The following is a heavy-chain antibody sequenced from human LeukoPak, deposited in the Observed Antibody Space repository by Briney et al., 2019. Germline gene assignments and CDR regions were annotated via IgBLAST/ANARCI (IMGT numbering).Heavy chain of an antibody. CDR2: IYTSGST. J-gene: IGHJ4*02. Sequence: TSETLSLTCTVSGGSISSYCWSWIRQPAGKGLEWIGRIYTSGSTNYNPSLKSRVTMSVDTSKNQFSLKLSSVTAADTAVYYCARQPLSGQYYDYWGQGTLVTVSS. V-gene: IGHV4-4*07. CDR1: GGSISSYC. D-gene: IGHD5-12*01. CDR3: ARQPLSGQYYDY.